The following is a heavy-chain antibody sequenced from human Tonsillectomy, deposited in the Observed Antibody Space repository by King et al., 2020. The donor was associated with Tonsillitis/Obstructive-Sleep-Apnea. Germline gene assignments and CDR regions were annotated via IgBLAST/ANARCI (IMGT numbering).Heavy chain of an antibody. V-gene: IGHV1-46*02. Sequence: VQLVESGAEVKKPGASVKVSCKAAGYSFNSNHMHWVRQAPGQGLEWMGIINPSGGSTSYAQKLQARVIMTSDTSTSTVYMELSSLRSEDTAVYYCARDRSLSYDFWSGNLDYWGQGTLVTVSS. J-gene: IGHJ4*02. CDR2: INPSGGST. CDR3: ARDRSLSYDFWSGNLDY. D-gene: IGHD3-3*01. CDR1: GYSFNSNH.